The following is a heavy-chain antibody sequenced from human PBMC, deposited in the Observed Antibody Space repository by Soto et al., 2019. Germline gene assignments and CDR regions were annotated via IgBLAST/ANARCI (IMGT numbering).Heavy chain of an antibody. D-gene: IGHD5-12*01. V-gene: IGHV3-15*07. J-gene: IGHJ4*02. Sequence: GGSLRLSCAASGFTSSNAWMNWVRQAPGKGLEWVGRIKSNTDGGTTDYAAPVKGRFTISRDDSKNTLYLQMNSLRAEDTAVFYCARSVDIVATIFDYWGQGTLVTVSS. CDR1: GFTSSNAW. CDR3: ARSVDIVATIFDY. CDR2: IKSNTDGGTT.